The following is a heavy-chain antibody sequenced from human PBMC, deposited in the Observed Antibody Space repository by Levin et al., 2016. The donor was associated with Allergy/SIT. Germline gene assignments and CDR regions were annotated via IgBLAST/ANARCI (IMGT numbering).Heavy chain of an antibody. V-gene: IGHV5-51*01. Sequence: VRQMPGKGLEWMGIIYPGDSDTRYSPSFQGQVTISADKSISTAYLQWSSLKASDTAMYYCARRRAFDIWGQGTMVTVSS. D-gene: IGHD6-25*01. CDR2: IYPGDSDT. CDR3: ARRRAFDI. J-gene: IGHJ3*02.